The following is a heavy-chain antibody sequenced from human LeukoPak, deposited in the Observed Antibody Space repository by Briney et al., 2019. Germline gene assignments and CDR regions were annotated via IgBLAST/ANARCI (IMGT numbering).Heavy chain of an antibody. D-gene: IGHD3-22*01. J-gene: IGHJ4*02. CDR1: GGSISSSSYY. Sequence: PSETLSLTCTVSGGSISSSSYYWGWIRQPPGKGLEWIGYIYYSGSTYYNPSLKSRVTISVDTSKNQFSLKLSSVTAADTAVYYCARDYYDSSGYRHFDYWGQGTLVTVSS. CDR3: ARDYYDSSGYRHFDY. CDR2: IYYSGST. V-gene: IGHV4-30-4*08.